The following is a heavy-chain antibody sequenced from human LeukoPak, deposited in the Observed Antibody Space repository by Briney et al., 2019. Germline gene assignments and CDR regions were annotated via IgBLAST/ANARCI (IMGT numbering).Heavy chain of an antibody. J-gene: IGHJ4*02. CDR1: GYTFTSYG. CDR2: ISAYNGNT. CDR3: ATGSDDFWSGYSPSY. V-gene: IGHV1-18*01. D-gene: IGHD3-3*01. Sequence: ASVKVSCKASGYTFTSYGISWVRQAPGQGLEWMGWISAYNGNTNYAQKLQGRVTMTTDTSTSTAYMELRSLRSDDTAVYYCATGSDDFWSGYSPSYWGQGTLVTVSS.